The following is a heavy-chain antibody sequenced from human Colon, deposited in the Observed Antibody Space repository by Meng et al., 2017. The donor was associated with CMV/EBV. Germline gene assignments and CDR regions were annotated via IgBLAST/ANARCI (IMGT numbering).Heavy chain of an antibody. CDR2: INPNGGGT. D-gene: IGHD2-2*01. CDR1: GYSFTDYY. V-gene: IGHV1-2*02. Sequence: ASVKVSCKASGYSFTDYYLHWERQAPGQGLEWMGWINPNGGGTDYAQKFQDRVTLTRDTSVNTAYLEVRRLTSDDTAVYYCARVKCGTTSCSQGLDPWGQGTLVTVSS. J-gene: IGHJ5*02. CDR3: ARVKCGTTSCSQGLDP.